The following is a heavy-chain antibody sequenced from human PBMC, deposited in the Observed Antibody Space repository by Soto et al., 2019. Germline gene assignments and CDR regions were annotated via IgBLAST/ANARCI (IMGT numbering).Heavy chain of an antibody. J-gene: IGHJ4*02. CDR2: IYYSGST. CDR1: GGSISSYY. Sequence: PSETLSLTCTVSGGSISSYYWSWIRQPPGKGLEWIGYIYYSGSTKYNPSLKSRVTISVDTSKNQFSLKLSSVTAADTAVYYCARGKAVAGIFDYWGQGTLVNVSS. D-gene: IGHD6-19*01. CDR3: ARGKAVAGIFDY. V-gene: IGHV4-59*01.